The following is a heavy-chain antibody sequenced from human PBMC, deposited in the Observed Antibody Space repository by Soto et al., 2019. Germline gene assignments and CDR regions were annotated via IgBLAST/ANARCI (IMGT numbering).Heavy chain of an antibody. CDR1: VFTCSSYS. J-gene: IGHJ3*02. D-gene: IGHD6-19*01. CDR2: SSSSSNYI. Sequence: GGSLRLSCAASVFTCSSYSMNWIRQAPGKGLEWVSFSSSSSNYIYYADSVKGRFTISRDNAKNSLYLQMNTLGADDTAVYYCARDGHSSGWNPDAFDIWGQGTMVTVSS. V-gene: IGHV3-21*01. CDR3: ARDGHSSGWNPDAFDI.